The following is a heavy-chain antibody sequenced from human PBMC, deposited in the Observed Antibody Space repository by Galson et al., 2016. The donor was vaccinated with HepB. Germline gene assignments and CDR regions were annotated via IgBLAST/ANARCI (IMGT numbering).Heavy chain of an antibody. V-gene: IGHV3-23*01. CDR2: IGGNGGGT. D-gene: IGHD3-22*01. J-gene: IGHJ6*03. CDR3: STGLDYYHDSSGSVAYYYDMDV. CDR1: GLTFSSYA. Sequence: SLRLSCAASGLTFSSYAMNWVRQAPGKGLEWVSVIGGNGGGTFYADSVKGRFTISRDNSKKMMFLQMNSLRAEDTAIYYCSTGLDYYHDSSGSVAYYYDMDVGGKGTTVTVSS.